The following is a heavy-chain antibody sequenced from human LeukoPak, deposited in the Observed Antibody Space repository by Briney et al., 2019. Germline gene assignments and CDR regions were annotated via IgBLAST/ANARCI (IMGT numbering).Heavy chain of an antibody. J-gene: IGHJ4*02. D-gene: IGHD1-26*01. CDR1: GFTFSSYA. V-gene: IGHV3-30-3*01. CDR2: ISYDGSNK. Sequence: GGSLRLSCAASGFTFSSYAMHWVRQAPGKGLEWVAVISYDGSNKYYADSVKGRFTISRDNSKNTLYLQMNSLRAEDTAVYYCARDQDGSARGMELFRGFDYWGQGTLVTVSS. CDR3: ARDQDGSARGMELFRGFDY.